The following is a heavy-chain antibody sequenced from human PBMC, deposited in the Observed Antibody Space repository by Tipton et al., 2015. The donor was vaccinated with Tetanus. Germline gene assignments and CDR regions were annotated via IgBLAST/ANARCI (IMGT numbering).Heavy chain of an antibody. CDR1: GFTFTSYA. V-gene: IGHV3-23*01. D-gene: IGHD2-15*01. CDR3: AKGHGPEITSVAATRYYYYGMDV. Sequence: SLRLSCAASGFTFTSYAMSWVRQAPGKGLEWVSVISGSGGSTYYADSVKGRFTISRDNSKNTLYLQMNSLRAEDTAVYYCAKGHGPEITSVAATRYYYYGMDVWGQGTTVTVSS. CDR2: ISGSGGST. J-gene: IGHJ6*02.